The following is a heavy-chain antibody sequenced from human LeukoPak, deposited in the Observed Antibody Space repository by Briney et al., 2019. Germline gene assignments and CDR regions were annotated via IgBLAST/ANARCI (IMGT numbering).Heavy chain of an antibody. CDR2: ISHGGTIE. Sequence: GGSLRLSCAASGFTFSDHGMHWVRQAPGKRLEWVAVISHGGTIEYYADSVKGRFTISRDNSKNTLYLQMNSLRAEDTAVYYCAKETGGSGSSYLSYFDYWGQGTLVTVSS. D-gene: IGHD3-10*01. CDR1: GFTFSDHG. J-gene: IGHJ4*02. V-gene: IGHV3-30*18. CDR3: AKETGGSGSSYLSYFDY.